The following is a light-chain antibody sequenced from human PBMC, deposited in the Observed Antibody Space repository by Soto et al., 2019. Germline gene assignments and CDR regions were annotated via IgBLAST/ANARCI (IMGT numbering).Light chain of an antibody. CDR2: DAS. CDR3: QQCARSPLT. Sequence: EIVLTQSPGTLSLSPGERATLSCRASQSVSNNYLAWYQQKPGQAPRLLIADASRSATGIPDRFSGSGSGTDFTLTISSLEPEDFTVYYCQQCARSPLTFGQGTKVEMK. CDR1: QSVSNNY. V-gene: IGKV3-20*01. J-gene: IGKJ1*01.